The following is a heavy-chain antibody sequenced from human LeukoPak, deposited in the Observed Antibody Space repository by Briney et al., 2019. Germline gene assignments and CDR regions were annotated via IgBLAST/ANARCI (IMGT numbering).Heavy chain of an antibody. CDR3: ARSSPLPRSAFDI. V-gene: IGHV1-46*01. Sequence: ASVEVSCKASGYTFTSYYMHWVRQAPGQGLEWRGIINPSGGSTSYAQKFQGRVTMTRDMSTSTVYMELSSLRSEDTAVYYCARSSPLPRSAFDIWSQGTMAAVSS. J-gene: IGHJ3*02. CDR1: GYTFTSYY. CDR2: INPSGGST.